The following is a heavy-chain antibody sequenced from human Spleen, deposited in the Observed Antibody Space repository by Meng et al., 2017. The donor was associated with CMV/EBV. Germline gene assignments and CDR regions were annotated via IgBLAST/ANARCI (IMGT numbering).Heavy chain of an antibody. CDR3: ARFSRNNLYYFDY. CDR1: GYTLKTYV. J-gene: IGHJ4*02. D-gene: IGHD1/OR15-1a*01. Sequence: ASGYTLKTYVMTWVRQATGKGVEWVASLGGSGGITHYADSVKGRFTISRDNAKDSLYLQMNSLRAEDTAVYYCARFSRNNLYYFDYWGQGTLVTVSS. V-gene: IGHV3-23*01. CDR2: LGGSGGIT.